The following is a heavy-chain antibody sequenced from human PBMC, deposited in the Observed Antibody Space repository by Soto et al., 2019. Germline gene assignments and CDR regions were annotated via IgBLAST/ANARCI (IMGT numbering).Heavy chain of an antibody. CDR1: GFTFDDYA. Sequence: PWGSLRFSCAASGFTFDDYAMHWVRKAPGKGLDWGSGISWNSGSIGYADSVKGRFTISRDNAKNSLYLQMNSLRAEDTALYYCAKDMGGYDSVRLAYYGMGVWAQGTTVAVSS. D-gene: IGHD5-12*01. J-gene: IGHJ6*02. CDR3: AKDMGGYDSVRLAYYGMGV. CDR2: ISWNSGSI. V-gene: IGHV3-9*01.